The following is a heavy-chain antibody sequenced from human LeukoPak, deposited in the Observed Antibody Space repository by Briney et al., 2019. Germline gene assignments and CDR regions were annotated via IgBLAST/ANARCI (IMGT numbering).Heavy chain of an antibody. D-gene: IGHD1-26*01. CDR2: ISAYNGNT. Sequence: ASVKVSCKASGYTITSYGISWVRQAPGQGLEWMGWISAYNGNTNYARKLQGRVTMTTDTSTSTAYMELRSLRSDDTAVYYCARGWELHNWFDPWGQGTLVTVSS. J-gene: IGHJ5*02. CDR3: ARGWELHNWFDP. V-gene: IGHV1-18*01. CDR1: GYTITSYG.